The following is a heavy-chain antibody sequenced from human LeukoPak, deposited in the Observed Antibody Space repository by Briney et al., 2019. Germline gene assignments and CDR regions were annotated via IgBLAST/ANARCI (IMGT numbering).Heavy chain of an antibody. V-gene: IGHV3-23*01. Sequence: GGSLRLSCAAPGFTFSSYAMSWVRQAPGKGLEWVSAISGSGGSTYYADSVKGRFTISRDNSKNTLYLQMNSLRAEDTAVYYCAKDPTYYGSGSYPDYWGQGTLVTVSS. CDR2: ISGSGGST. CDR1: GFTFSSYA. D-gene: IGHD3-10*01. CDR3: AKDPTYYGSGSYPDY. J-gene: IGHJ4*02.